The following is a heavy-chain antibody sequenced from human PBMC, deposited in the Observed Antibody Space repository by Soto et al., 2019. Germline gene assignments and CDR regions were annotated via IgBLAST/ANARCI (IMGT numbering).Heavy chain of an antibody. V-gene: IGHV3-15*01. Sequence: GGSLRLSCAASGFTFSNAWMSWVRQAPGKGLEWVGRIKSKTDGGTTDYAAPVKGRFTISRDDSKNTLYLQMNSLKTEDTAVYYCTTDPPPPYYDFWSGYYEAFDIWGQGTMVTVS. CDR3: TTDPPPPYYDFWSGYYEAFDI. D-gene: IGHD3-3*01. CDR2: IKSKTDGGTT. CDR1: GFTFSNAW. J-gene: IGHJ3*02.